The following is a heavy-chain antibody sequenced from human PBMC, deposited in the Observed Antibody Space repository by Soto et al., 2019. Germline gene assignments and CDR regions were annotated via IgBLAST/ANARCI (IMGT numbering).Heavy chain of an antibody. J-gene: IGHJ4*02. Sequence: GGSLRLSCSASGFTFSSFAMSWVRQAPGKGLDWVSYISGRSSSYTNYADSVRGRFTISRDNAQNSLYLQMNSLRVEDTAMYYCTRGPPGGSYFHPTAWGQGTLVTVSS. V-gene: IGHV3-21*05. CDR3: TRGPPGGSYFHPTA. CDR2: ISGRSSSYT. D-gene: IGHD1-26*01. CDR1: GFTFSSFA.